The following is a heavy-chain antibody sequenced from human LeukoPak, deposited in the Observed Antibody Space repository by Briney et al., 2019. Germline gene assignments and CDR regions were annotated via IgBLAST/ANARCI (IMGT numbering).Heavy chain of an antibody. CDR2: IRYDGSNK. J-gene: IGHJ4*02. D-gene: IGHD1-26*01. CDR3: AAAWESLGPFDY. Sequence: GGSLRLSCAASGFTFSSYGMHWVRQAPGKGLEWVAFIRYDGSNKYYADSVKGRFTISRDNSKDTLYLQMNSLRAEDTAVYYCAAAWESLGPFDYWGQGTLVTVSS. V-gene: IGHV3-30*02. CDR1: GFTFSSYG.